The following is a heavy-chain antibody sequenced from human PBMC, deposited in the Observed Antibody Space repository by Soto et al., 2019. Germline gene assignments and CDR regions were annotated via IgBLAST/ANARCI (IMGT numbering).Heavy chain of an antibody. V-gene: IGHV3-48*04. CDR3: ARPKTDGDAFDI. CDR2: ISSSSSTI. D-gene: IGHD2-21*02. J-gene: IGHJ3*02. Sequence: GGSLRLSCAASGFTFSSYSMNWVRQAPGKGLEWVSYISSSSSTIYYADSVKGRFNISRDNAKNSLYLQMNSLRAEDTAVYYCARPKTDGDAFDIWGQGTMVTVAS. CDR1: GFTFSSYS.